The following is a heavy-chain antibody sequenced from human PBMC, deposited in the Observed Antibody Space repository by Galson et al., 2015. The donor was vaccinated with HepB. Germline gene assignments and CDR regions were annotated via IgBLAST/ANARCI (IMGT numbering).Heavy chain of an antibody. D-gene: IGHD4-23*01. CDR3: ARYGGDDAFDI. CDR2: ISYDGSNK. Sequence: LRLSCAASGFTFSSYGMHWVRQAPGKGLEWVAVISYDGSNKYYADSVKGRFTISRGNSKNTLYLQMNSLRAEDTAVYYCARYGGDDAFDIWGQGTMVTVSS. J-gene: IGHJ3*02. CDR1: GFTFSSYG. V-gene: IGHV3-30*03.